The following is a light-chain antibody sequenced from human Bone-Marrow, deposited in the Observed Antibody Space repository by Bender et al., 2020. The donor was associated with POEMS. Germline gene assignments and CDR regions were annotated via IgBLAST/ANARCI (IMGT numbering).Light chain of an antibody. CDR1: SGSVSTAYY. CDR3: ALYMGSGIVV. CDR2: FTY. V-gene: IGLV8-61*01. J-gene: IGLJ2*01. Sequence: QTVVTQEPSFSVSPGGTVTLTCGLTSGSVSTAYYPSWYQQTPGQATRTLISFTYTRSSGVPDRFSGSILGNKAALTITGAQADDESDYYCALYMGSGIVVFGGGTKLTVL.